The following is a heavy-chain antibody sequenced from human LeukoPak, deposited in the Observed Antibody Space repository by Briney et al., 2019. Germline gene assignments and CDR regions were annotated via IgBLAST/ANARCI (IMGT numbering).Heavy chain of an antibody. J-gene: IGHJ4*02. Sequence: ASVKVSCKASGYIFTSYYMHWVRQAPGQGLEWMGWINPNSGGTNYAQKFQGWVTMTRDTSISTAYMELSRLRSDDTAVYYCAREIKGPLTFDYWGQGTLVTVSS. V-gene: IGHV1-2*04. CDR1: GYIFTSYY. CDR3: AREIKGPLTFDY. D-gene: IGHD3-9*01. CDR2: INPNSGGT.